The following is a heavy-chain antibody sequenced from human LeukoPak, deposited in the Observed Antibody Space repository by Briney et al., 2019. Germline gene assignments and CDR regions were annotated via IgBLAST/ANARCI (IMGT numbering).Heavy chain of an antibody. CDR3: ARVDTVMAYYFDL. J-gene: IGHJ4*02. CDR2: IYSGGTT. V-gene: IGHV3-53*04. D-gene: IGHD5-18*01. CDR1: GFTVSTNC. Sequence: GGSLRHSCAASGFTVSTNCITWVRQAPGKGLEWVSTIYSGGTTYYADSVMGRFTISRHNSRNTLYLQMNSLRAEDTAVYYCARVDTVMAYYFDLWGQGTLVTVSS.